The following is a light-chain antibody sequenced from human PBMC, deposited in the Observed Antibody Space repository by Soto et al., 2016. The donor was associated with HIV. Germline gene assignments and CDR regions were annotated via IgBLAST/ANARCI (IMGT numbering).Light chain of an antibody. V-gene: IGKV2-28*01. CDR2: LGS. Sequence: DVVMTQTPPSLSVTPGEPASISCRSSQSLLHSNGYNYLTWYLQKPGQSPQLLVYLGSSRASGVPDRFSGSGSGTDFTLKIGRVQAEDVGIYYCMQALETPWTFGQGTRVDIK. CDR3: MQALETPWT. CDR1: QSLLHSNGYNY. J-gene: IGKJ1*01.